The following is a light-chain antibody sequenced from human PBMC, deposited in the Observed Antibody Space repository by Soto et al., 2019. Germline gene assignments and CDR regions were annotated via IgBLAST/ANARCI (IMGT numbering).Light chain of an antibody. Sequence: EIVLTQSPGTLSLSPGERGTLSCRASQIVSSSYLAWYQQKTGQSPRLLIYGASSRATGIPDRFSASGSGTDFTLTISRLEPEDVAVYYCQQFEYLITFGQGTRLEVK. CDR1: QIVSSSY. J-gene: IGKJ5*01. CDR3: QQFEYLIT. V-gene: IGKV3-20*01. CDR2: GAS.